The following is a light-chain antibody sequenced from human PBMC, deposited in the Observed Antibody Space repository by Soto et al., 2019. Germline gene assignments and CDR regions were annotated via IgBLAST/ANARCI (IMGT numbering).Light chain of an antibody. Sequence: EIVLTQSPGTLSLSPGERATLSCRASQSVSSNYLAWYQRKPGQAPRLLIYGASSRATDIPHRVSGSGSGTEFTLTITRLEPEDFAVYYCQQYGSSPPTFGQGTKVEIK. J-gene: IGKJ1*01. CDR3: QQYGSSPPT. V-gene: IGKV3-20*01. CDR1: QSVSSNY. CDR2: GAS.